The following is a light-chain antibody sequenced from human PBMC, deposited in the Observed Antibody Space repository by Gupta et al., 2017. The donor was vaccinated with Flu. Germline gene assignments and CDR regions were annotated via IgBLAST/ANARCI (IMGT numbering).Light chain of an antibody. J-gene: IGLJ1*01. Sequence: SAPTQPRSVSGSPGQSVTIYCTGTSNDVGGSNRVSWYEQRTGKAPKLILYDVTERPSGVPDRFSGSKSGYTASLTISGLQADDEADYYCSSHAGRVTWVFGTGTTVTVL. CDR2: DVT. CDR1: SNDVGGSNR. CDR3: SSHAGRVTWV. V-gene: IGLV2-11*01.